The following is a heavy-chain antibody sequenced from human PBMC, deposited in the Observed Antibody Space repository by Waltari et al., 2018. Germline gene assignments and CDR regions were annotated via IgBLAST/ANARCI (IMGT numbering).Heavy chain of an antibody. CDR2: ISSSSSYI. V-gene: IGHV3-21*01. D-gene: IGHD5-18*01. J-gene: IGHJ4*02. CDR3: ASEDSYGFDY. CDR1: GFTFSSYS. Sequence: EVQLVESGGGLVKPGGSLRLSCAASGFTFSSYSMTWVRQAPGKGLEWVSSISSSSSYIYYADSVKGRFTISRDNAKNSLYLQMNSLRAEDTAVYYCASEDSYGFDYWGQGTLVTVSS.